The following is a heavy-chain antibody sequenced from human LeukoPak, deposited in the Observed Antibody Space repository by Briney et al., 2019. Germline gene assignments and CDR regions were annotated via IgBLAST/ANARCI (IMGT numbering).Heavy chain of an antibody. J-gene: IGHJ4*02. CDR3: AITEGPTVYGDYFYY. CDR1: GGSISGYY. D-gene: IGHD4-17*01. V-gene: IGHV4-59*01. Sequence: PSETLSPTCTVSGGSISGYYWSWIRQPPGKGLEWIWYIYYSGSTNYNPSLKSRVTISIDTSKNQFSLQLNSVTAADTAVYYCAITEGPTVYGDYFYYWGKGTLVTVSS. CDR2: IYYSGST.